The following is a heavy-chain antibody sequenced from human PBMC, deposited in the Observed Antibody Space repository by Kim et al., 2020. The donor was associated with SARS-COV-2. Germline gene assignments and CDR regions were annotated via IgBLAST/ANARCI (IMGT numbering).Heavy chain of an antibody. CDR3: ARRLYYYDSSGYFNWFDP. Sequence: SETLSLTCTVSGGSISSSSYYWGWIRQPPGKGLEWIGSIYYSGSTYYNPSLKSRVTISVDTSKNQFSPKLSSVTAADTAVYYCARRLYYYDSSGYFNWFDPWGQGALVTVSS. J-gene: IGHJ5*02. V-gene: IGHV4-39*01. D-gene: IGHD3-22*01. CDR2: IYYSGST. CDR1: GGSISSSSYY.